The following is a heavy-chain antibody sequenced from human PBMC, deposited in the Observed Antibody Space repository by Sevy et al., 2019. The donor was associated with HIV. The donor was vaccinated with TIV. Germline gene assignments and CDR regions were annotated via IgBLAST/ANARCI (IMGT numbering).Heavy chain of an antibody. CDR2: ISGSGGST. J-gene: IGHJ4*02. CDR3: AKEKQQWLLQVEDYFDY. D-gene: IGHD6-19*01. V-gene: IGHV3-23*01. Sequence: GGSLRLSCAASGFTFSTYAMAWVRQAPGKGLEWVSAISGSGGSTHYADSVKGRFTISRDNSKNTLYLQINSLRAEDTAVYYCAKEKQQWLLQVEDYFDYWGQGTLVTVSS. CDR1: GFTFSTYA.